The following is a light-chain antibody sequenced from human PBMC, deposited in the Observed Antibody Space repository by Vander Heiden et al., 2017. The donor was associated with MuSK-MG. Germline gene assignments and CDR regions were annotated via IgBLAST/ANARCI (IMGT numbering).Light chain of an antibody. Sequence: SYELTQPLSVSVALGQTARITCGGNNIGSKNVHWYQQKPGQAPVLVIYRESNRPSGIPERFSGSNSGNTATLTISRAQAGDEADYYCQVWDSRVVFGGGTKLTVL. CDR3: QVWDSRVV. CDR1: NIGSKN. J-gene: IGLJ2*01. CDR2: RES. V-gene: IGLV3-9*01.